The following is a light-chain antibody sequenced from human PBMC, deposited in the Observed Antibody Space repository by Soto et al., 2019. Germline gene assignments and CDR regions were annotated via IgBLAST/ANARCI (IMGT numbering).Light chain of an antibody. J-gene: IGKJ1*01. V-gene: IGKV1-39*01. CDR1: QNISSY. CDR3: QQTYSTPWT. CDR2: AAS. Sequence: DIQMTQSPSSLSPSVGDRVAITCRASQNISSYLNWYQQKLGKAPNLLMYAASSLQSGAPSRFSGSGSGTDFTLTISCLQPEDFATYYCQQTYSTPWTFGRGTKVDIK.